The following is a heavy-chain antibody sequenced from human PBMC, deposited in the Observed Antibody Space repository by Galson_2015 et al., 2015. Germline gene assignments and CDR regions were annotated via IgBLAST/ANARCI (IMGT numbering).Heavy chain of an antibody. Sequence: YALSWVRQAPGKGLEWVSAISGSGGSTYYADSVKGRFTISRDNSKNTLYLQMNSLRAEDTAVYYCATLVPAAIVGRHSPIDYWGQGTLVTVSS. D-gene: IGHD2-2*01. J-gene: IGHJ4*02. CDR3: ATLVPAAIVGRHSPIDY. V-gene: IGHV3-23*01. CDR1: YA. CDR2: ISGSGGST.